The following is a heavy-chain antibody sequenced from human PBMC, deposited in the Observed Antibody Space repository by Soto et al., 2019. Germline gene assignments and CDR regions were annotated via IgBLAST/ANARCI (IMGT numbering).Heavy chain of an antibody. Sequence: GGSLRLSCAASGFTFSSYSMNWVRQAPGKGLEWVSSISSSSSYIYYADSVKGRFTISRDNAKNSLYLQMNSLRAKDTAVYYCARDNPVLAPSDYWGQGTLVTVSS. CDR1: GFTFSSYS. V-gene: IGHV3-21*01. CDR3: ARDNPVLAPSDY. CDR2: ISSSSSYI. J-gene: IGHJ4*02. D-gene: IGHD6-6*01.